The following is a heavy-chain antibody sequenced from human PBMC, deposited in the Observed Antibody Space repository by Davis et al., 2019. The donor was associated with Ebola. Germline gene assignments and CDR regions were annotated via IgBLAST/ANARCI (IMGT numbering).Heavy chain of an antibody. CDR2: IKDDGSEK. CDR1: GFTFRNFC. Sequence: PGGSLRLSCAASGFTFRNFCMSWVRQAPGKGLEWVANIKDDGSEKYYVDSVKGRFIISRDNAKNSLYLQMNSLRAEDTAVYYYASGQHDFWSAYYGYWGQGTLVTVSS. D-gene: IGHD3-3*01. J-gene: IGHJ4*02. V-gene: IGHV3-7*03. CDR3: ASGQHDFWSAYYGY.